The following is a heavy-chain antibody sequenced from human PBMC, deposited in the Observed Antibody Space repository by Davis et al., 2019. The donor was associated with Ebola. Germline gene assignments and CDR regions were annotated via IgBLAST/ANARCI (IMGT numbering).Heavy chain of an antibody. J-gene: IGHJ4*02. CDR2: IGGGGDDT. V-gene: IGHV3-23*01. CDR3: VSAGWDH. Sequence: GESLKISCAASGFTFNYYAMSWVRQAPGKGLEWLSLIGGGGDDTYYPDSVKGRFTISRDNAKNSLYLQLNILRDEDTAVYFCVSAGWDHWGQGTLVTVSS. D-gene: IGHD2-15*01. CDR1: GFTFNYYA.